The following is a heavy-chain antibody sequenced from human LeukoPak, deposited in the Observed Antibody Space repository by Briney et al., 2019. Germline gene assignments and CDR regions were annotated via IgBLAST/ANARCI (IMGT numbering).Heavy chain of an antibody. J-gene: IGHJ4*02. Sequence: SETLSLTCTVYGGSISSYYWSWIRQPPGKGLEWIGYIYYSGSTNYNPSLKSRVTISVDTSKNQFSLKLSSVTAADTAVYYCASLVDTAMSYWGQGTLVTVSS. D-gene: IGHD5-18*01. CDR2: IYYSGST. CDR1: GGSISSYY. CDR3: ASLVDTAMSY. V-gene: IGHV4-59*08.